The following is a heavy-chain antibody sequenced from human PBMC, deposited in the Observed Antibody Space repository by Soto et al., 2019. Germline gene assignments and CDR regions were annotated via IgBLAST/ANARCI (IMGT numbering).Heavy chain of an antibody. CDR3: ATAFPSSYYVSRGHYGPAPVFPY. D-gene: IGHD3-22*01. Sequence: ASVKVSCKASGYTFTSYGISWVRQAPGQGLEWMGWISAYNGNTNYAQKLQGRVTMTTDTSTSTAYMELRSLRSDDTAVYYCATAFPSSYYVSRGHYGPAPVFPYWGQGTLVTVSS. CDR2: ISAYNGNT. CDR1: GYTFTSYG. J-gene: IGHJ4*02. V-gene: IGHV1-18*04.